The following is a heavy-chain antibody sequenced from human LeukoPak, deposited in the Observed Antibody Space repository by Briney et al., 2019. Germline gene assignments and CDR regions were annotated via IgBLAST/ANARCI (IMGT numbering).Heavy chain of an antibody. Sequence: ASVKVSCKTSGYTFTSYAITWVRQAPGQGLEWMGWVSGYNGNTNYAQKLQGRVTMTTDTSTNTAYMELRSLTSDDTAVYYCARVVGGYWGQGTLVTVSS. V-gene: IGHV1-18*01. J-gene: IGHJ4*02. CDR2: VSGYNGNT. CDR3: ARVVGGY. D-gene: IGHD1-26*01. CDR1: GYTFTSYA.